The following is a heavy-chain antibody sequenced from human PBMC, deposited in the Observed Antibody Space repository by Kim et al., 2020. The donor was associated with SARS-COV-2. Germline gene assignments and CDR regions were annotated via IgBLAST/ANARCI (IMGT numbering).Heavy chain of an antibody. Sequence: NPSHKSRVTISVDTSKNQFSLKLSSVTAADTAVYYCARHHYSGYEPLFDYWGQGTLVTVSS. J-gene: IGHJ4*02. D-gene: IGHD5-12*01. V-gene: IGHV4-39*01. CDR3: ARHHYSGYEPLFDY.